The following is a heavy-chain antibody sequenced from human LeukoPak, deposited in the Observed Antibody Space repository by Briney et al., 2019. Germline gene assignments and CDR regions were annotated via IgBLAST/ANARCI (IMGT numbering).Heavy chain of an antibody. V-gene: IGHV3-21*01. D-gene: IGHD2-2*01. J-gene: IGHJ4*02. CDR1: GFTFSSYS. CDR3: ARPRGCGSSRCNNFDY. Sequence: GGSLRLSCAASGFTFSSYSMNWVRQAPGRGLEWVSSISSRSSDIYYADSVKGRFTISRDNGKNSLYLQMNRLRAEDTAVYYCARPRGCGSSRCNNFDYWGQGTLVTVSS. CDR2: ISSRSSDI.